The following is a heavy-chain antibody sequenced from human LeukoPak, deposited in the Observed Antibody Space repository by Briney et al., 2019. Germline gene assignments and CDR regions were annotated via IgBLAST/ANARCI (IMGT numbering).Heavy chain of an antibody. CDR3: TTDYPRCGYYYFDY. CDR1: GFTFSNAW. CDR2: IKSKTDGGTT. J-gene: IGHJ4*02. Sequence: PGGSLRLSCAASGFTFSNAWMSWVRQAPGKGLEWVGRIKSKTDGGTTDYAAPVKGRFTISRDDSKNTLYLQMNSLKTEDTAVYYCTTDYPRCGYYYFDYWGQGTLVTVSS. V-gene: IGHV3-15*01. D-gene: IGHD3-22*01.